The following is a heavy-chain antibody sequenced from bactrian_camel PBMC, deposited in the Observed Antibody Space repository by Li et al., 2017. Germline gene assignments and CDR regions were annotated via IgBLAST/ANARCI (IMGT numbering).Heavy chain of an antibody. J-gene: IGHJ4*01. V-gene: IGHV3S6*01. CDR3: AADCSGEYCHRAPCDY. D-gene: IGHD1*01. CDR2: IDGDGKI. CDR1: GDTSRSGC. Sequence: HVQLVESGGGSVQIGGSLRLSCAASGDTSRSGCMAWFRQAPGKEREGVAAIDGDGKIAYAESVKGRITISNDSAKRTLYLQTNSLTPEDAGMYYCAADCSGEYCHRAPCDYWGQGTQVTVS.